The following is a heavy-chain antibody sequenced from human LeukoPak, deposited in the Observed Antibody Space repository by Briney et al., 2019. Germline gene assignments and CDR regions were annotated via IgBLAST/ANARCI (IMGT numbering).Heavy chain of an antibody. Sequence: SGGSLRLSCAASGFIFSNYGMHWVRQAPGKGLEWVAVIWYDGSNEYYADSVKGRFTISRDNFKNTLYLQMNSPRAEDTAVYYCARDWGVATIGTYFDYWGQGTLVTVSS. D-gene: IGHD5-12*01. V-gene: IGHV3-33*01. CDR2: IWYDGSNE. J-gene: IGHJ4*02. CDR1: GFIFSNYG. CDR3: ARDWGVATIGTYFDY.